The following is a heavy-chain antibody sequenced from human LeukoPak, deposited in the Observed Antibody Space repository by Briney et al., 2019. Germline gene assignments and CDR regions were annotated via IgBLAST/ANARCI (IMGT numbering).Heavy chain of an antibody. CDR2: IYPGDFDT. D-gene: IGHD2-15*01. V-gene: IGHV5-51*01. CDR1: GDSFSNYW. Sequence: GESLKISCKGSGDSFSNYWIGWVRQMSGKGLEWMGIIYPGDFDTRYSPSFQGQVTISADKSISTAYLQWSSPKASDTAVYYCARLSCSGGGCYSNFDYWGQGTRVTVSS. J-gene: IGHJ4*02. CDR3: ARLSCSGGGCYSNFDY.